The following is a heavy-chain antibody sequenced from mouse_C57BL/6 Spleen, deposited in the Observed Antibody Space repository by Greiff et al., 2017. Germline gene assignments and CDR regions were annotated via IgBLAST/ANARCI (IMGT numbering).Heavy chain of an antibody. CDR2: IYPRSGNT. Sequence: VKLQESGAELARPGASVKLSCKASGYTFTSYGISWVKQRTGQGLEWIGEIYPRSGNTYYNEKFKGKATLTADKSSSTAYMELRSLTSEDSAVYFCARRDYALITTVVADAMDYWGQGTSVTVSS. J-gene: IGHJ4*01. V-gene: IGHV1-81*01. CDR1: GYTFTSYG. D-gene: IGHD1-1*01. CDR3: ARRDYALITTVVADAMDY.